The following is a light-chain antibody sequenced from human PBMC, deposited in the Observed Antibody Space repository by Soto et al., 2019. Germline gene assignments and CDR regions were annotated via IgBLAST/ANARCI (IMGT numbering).Light chain of an antibody. J-gene: IGKJ1*01. CDR3: QQYYSTPRT. CDR2: WAS. Sequence: DIVMTQSPDSLAVSLGERATINCKSSQSVLYSSNNKNYLAWYQQTPGQPPKLLIYWASTRESGVPDRFSGSGSGTDVTLTISSLQAEDVAVYYCQQYYSTPRTCGQGTKV. CDR1: QSVLYSSNNKNY. V-gene: IGKV4-1*01.